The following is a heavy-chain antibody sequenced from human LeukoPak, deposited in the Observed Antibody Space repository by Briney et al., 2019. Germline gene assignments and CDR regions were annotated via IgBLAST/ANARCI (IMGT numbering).Heavy chain of an antibody. D-gene: IGHD6-6*01. CDR1: GYTFTSYD. CDR3: ARGWRSSENWFDP. V-gene: IGHV1-8*01. J-gene: IGHJ5*02. Sequence: ASVKVSCEASGYTFTSYDINWVRQATGQGLEWMGWMNPNSGNTGYAQKFQDRVTMTRNTSISTAYMELSSLRSEDTAVYYCARGWRSSENWFDPWGQGTLVTVSS. CDR2: MNPNSGNT.